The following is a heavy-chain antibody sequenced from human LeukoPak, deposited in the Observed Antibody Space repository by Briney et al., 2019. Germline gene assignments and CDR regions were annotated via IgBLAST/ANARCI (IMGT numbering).Heavy chain of an antibody. CDR2: INHSGST. V-gene: IGHV4-34*01. CDR1: GGSFSGYY. J-gene: IGHJ4*02. Sequence: SETPSLTCAVYGGSFSGYYWSWIRQPPGKGLEWIGEINHSGSTNYNPSLKSRVTISVDTSKNQFSLKLSSVTAADTAVYYCASGGFGELFPTTFDYWGQGTLVTVSS. CDR3: ASGGFGELFPTTFDY. D-gene: IGHD3-10*01.